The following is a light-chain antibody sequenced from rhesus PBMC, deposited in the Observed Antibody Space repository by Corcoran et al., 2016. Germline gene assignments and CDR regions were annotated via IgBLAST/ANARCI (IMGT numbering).Light chain of an antibody. V-gene: IGKV3-53*01. CDR3: QKYTSSPLT. Sequence: QVILTQSPATLSLSPGERATLFRSASPSVSIYLAWYQQKPGQAPRLLFYDASSRATGIPDRFSGSGSGTGFTLTISRLEPEDFAVDYCQKYTSSPLTFGGGTKVEI. J-gene: IGKJ4*01. CDR2: DAS. CDR1: PSVSIY.